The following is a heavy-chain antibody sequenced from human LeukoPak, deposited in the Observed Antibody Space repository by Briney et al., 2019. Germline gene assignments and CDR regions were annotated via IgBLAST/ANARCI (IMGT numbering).Heavy chain of an antibody. CDR1: GSTFISYA. V-gene: IGHV3-23*01. D-gene: IGHD3-10*01. Sequence: GGPLRFSCEAPGSTFISYAMSWVRQAPGKGLLWFSAISGSGGSTYYADSVKGRFTISRDNSKNTLYLQMNSLRAEDTAVYYCAKDAYYYGRGGFDPWGQGTLVTVSS. J-gene: IGHJ5*02. CDR3: AKDAYYYGRGGFDP. CDR2: ISGSGGST.